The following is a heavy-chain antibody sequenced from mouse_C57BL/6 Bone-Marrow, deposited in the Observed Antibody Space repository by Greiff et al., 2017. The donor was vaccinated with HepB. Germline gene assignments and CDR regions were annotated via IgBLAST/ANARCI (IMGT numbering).Heavy chain of an antibody. Sequence: EVHLVESGGGLVKPGGSLKLSCAASGFTFSDYGMHWVRQAPEKGLEWVAYISSGSSTIYYADTVKGRFTISRDNAKNTLFLQMTSLRSEDTAMYYCARSLSTVVDWFAYWGQGTLVTVSA. D-gene: IGHD1-1*01. V-gene: IGHV5-17*01. J-gene: IGHJ3*01. CDR3: ARSLSTVVDWFAY. CDR1: GFTFSDYG. CDR2: ISSGSSTI.